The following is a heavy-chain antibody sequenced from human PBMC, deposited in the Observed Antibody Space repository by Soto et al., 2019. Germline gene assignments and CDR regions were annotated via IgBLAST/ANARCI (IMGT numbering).Heavy chain of an antibody. Sequence: ASVKVSCTASGYTFTGYYMHWVRQAPGQGLEWMGWINPNSGGTNYAQKFQGWVTMTRDTSISTAYMELSRLRSDDTAVYYCASARHSGSYLPLDYWGQGTLVTVSS. V-gene: IGHV1-2*04. CDR1: GYTFTGYY. CDR3: ASARHSGSYLPLDY. CDR2: INPNSGGT. J-gene: IGHJ4*02. D-gene: IGHD1-26*01.